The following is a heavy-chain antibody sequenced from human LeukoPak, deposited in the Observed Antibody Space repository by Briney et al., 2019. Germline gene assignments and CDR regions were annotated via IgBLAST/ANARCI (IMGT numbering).Heavy chain of an antibody. CDR2: IKQDRSEK. D-gene: IGHD2/OR15-2a*01. Sequence: GGSLRLSCAASGFTFSSCWMSWVRQAPGKGLEWVANIKQDRSEKYYVDSVKGRFTISRDNAKNSLYLQMSSLRAEDTAVYFCARDNKFVLDYWGQGTLVTVSS. J-gene: IGHJ4*02. V-gene: IGHV3-7*01. CDR3: ARDNKFVLDY. CDR1: GFTFSSCW.